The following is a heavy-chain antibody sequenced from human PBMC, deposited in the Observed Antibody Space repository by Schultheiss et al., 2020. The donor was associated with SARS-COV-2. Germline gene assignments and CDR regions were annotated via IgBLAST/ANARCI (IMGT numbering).Heavy chain of an antibody. CDR2: IYYSGST. Sequence: SETLSLTCTVSGGSISSGDYYWSWIRQPPGKGLEWIGYIYYSGSTNYNPSLKSRVTISLDTSKNQFSLRLTSVTAADTAVYYCARGSYDPSRMDVWGQGTTVTVSS. CDR1: GGSISSGDYY. J-gene: IGHJ6*02. CDR3: ARGSYDPSRMDV. D-gene: IGHD3-10*01. V-gene: IGHV4-61*08.